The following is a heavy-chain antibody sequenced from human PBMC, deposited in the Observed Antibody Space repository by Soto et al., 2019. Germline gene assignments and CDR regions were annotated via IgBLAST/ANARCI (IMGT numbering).Heavy chain of an antibody. CDR1: GGSFSGYY. CDR2: INHSGST. D-gene: IGHD2-21*02. J-gene: IGHJ6*04. CDR3: ARGNKVTPMDV. V-gene: IGHV4-34*01. Sequence: QVQLQQWGAGLLKPSETLSLTCAVYGGSFSGYYWSWIRQPPGKGLEWIGEINHSGSTNYNPSLKSRVNISVDTSKKQFSLKLSSVTAADTAVYFCARGNKVTPMDVWGKGTTVTVSS.